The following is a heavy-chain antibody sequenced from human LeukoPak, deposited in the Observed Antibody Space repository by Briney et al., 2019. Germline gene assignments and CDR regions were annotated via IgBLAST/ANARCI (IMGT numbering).Heavy chain of an antibody. CDR2: INHSGST. J-gene: IGHJ5*02. V-gene: IGHV4-34*01. Sequence: SETLSLTCAVCGGSFSGYYWSWIRQPPGKGLEWIGEINHSGSTNYNPSLKSRVTISVDTSKNQFSLKLSSVTAADTAVYYCARGSRQQLVLTPRTRFDPWGQGTLVTVSS. CDR1: GGSFSGYY. CDR3: ARGSRQQLVLTPRTRFDP. D-gene: IGHD6-13*01.